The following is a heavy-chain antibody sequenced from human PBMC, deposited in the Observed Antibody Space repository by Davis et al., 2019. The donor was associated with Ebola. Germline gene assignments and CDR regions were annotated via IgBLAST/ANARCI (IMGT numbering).Heavy chain of an antibody. CDR3: ARTIVVVPAAVWFDP. J-gene: IGHJ5*02. V-gene: IGHV4-30-4*01. CDR2: IYYSGST. CDR1: GGSISSGDYY. Sequence: PSETLSLTCTVSGGSISSGDYYWSWIRQPPGKGLEWIGYIYYSGSTYYNPSLKSRVTISVDTSKNQFSLKLSSVTAADTAVYYCARTIVVVPAAVWFDPWGQGTLVTVSS. D-gene: IGHD2-2*01.